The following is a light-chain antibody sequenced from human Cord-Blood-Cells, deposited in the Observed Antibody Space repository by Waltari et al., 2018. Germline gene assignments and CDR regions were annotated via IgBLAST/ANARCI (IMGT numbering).Light chain of an antibody. Sequence: RVHGSYAIAWHQQQPEKGPRYLMKLNSDGSHSKGDGIPDRFLGSSSGAERYLTISSLQSEDEADYYCQTWGTGIRVFGGGTKLTVL. CDR1: RVHGSYA. CDR2: LNSDGSH. CDR3: QTWGTGIRV. J-gene: IGLJ3*02. V-gene: IGLV4-69*01.